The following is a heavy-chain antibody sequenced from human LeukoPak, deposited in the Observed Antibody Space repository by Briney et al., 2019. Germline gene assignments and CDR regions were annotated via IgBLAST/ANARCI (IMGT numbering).Heavy chain of an antibody. CDR2: ISYDGSNK. D-gene: IGHD3-22*01. J-gene: IGHJ4*02. V-gene: IGHV3-30*04. Sequence: GGSLRLSCAASGFTFSSYTMHWVRQAPGKGLEWVAVISYDGSNKYYADSVKGRFTISRDNSKNTLYLQMNSLRAEDTAVYYCAKGRQWLPFDYWGQGTLVTVSS. CDR3: AKGRQWLPFDY. CDR1: GFTFSSYT.